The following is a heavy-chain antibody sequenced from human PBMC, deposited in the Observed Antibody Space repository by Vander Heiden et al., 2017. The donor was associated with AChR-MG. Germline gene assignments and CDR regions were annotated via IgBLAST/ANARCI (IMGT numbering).Heavy chain of an antibody. CDR2: IDWDDDK. CDR1: GFSLSTSGMC. CDR3: ARFYGRQWLAHFDY. V-gene: IGHV2-70*01. Sequence: QVTLRESGPALVKPTQTLTLTCTFSGFSLSTSGMCVSWIRQPPGKALEWLALIDWDDDKYYSTSLKTRLTISKDTSKNQVVLTMTNMDPVDTATYYCARFYGRQWLAHFDYWGQGTLVTVSS. D-gene: IGHD6-19*01. J-gene: IGHJ4*02.